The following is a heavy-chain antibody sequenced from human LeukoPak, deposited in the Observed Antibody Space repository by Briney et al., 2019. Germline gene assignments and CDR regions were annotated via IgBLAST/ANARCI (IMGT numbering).Heavy chain of an antibody. V-gene: IGHV4-59*01. CDR1: GGSISSYY. Sequence: PSETLSLTCTVSGGSISSYYWSWIRQPPGKGLEWIGYIYYSGSTDYNPSLKSRVTISVDTSKKQFSLKLSSVTAADTAVYYRARLTTVLTRGYYYYYMDVWGKGTTVTVSS. J-gene: IGHJ6*03. CDR3: ARLTTVLTRGYYYYYMDV. CDR2: IYYSGST. D-gene: IGHD4/OR15-4a*01.